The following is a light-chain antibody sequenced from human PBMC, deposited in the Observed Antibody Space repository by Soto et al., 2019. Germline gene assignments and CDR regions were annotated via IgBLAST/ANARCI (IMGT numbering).Light chain of an antibody. CDR3: KNRNNRPFS. CDR2: DAS. V-gene: IGKV3-11*01. CDR1: QSVNNY. Sequence: EIVLMQSPGTLSLSPGERATLSCRASQSVNNYLAWYQQRPGQAPRLLIYDASYRATGIPARFSGSGSGTDFTLTISSLEPEEFAVYYCKNRNNRPFSVGTGNKVDIK. J-gene: IGKJ3*01.